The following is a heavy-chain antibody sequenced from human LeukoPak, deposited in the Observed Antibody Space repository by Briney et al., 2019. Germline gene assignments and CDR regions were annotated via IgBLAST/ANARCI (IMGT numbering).Heavy chain of an antibody. CDR3: ATSWGIAAAGSDAFDI. CDR1: GFTVSSNY. V-gene: IGHV3-66*01. Sequence: PGGSLRLSCATSGFTVSSNYMSWVRQAPGKGLEWVSVFYSGGSTYYADSVKGRFTISRDNSKNTLYLQMNSLIAEDTAVYYCATSWGIAAAGSDAFDIWGQGTMVTVSS. J-gene: IGHJ3*02. D-gene: IGHD6-13*01. CDR2: FYSGGST.